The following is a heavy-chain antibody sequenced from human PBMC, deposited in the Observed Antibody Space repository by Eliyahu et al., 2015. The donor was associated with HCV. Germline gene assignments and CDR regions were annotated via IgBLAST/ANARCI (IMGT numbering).Heavy chain of an antibody. CDR3: TTYSPMGGFAP. CDR2: IRRVNGET. J-gene: IGHJ5*02. D-gene: IGHD3-10*01. V-gene: IGHV1-45*02. Sequence: QMQLVQSGAEVKKTGSSVKISCKASGNTFSYSXLHWVRQAPGQAPQWMAWIRRVNGETNCAQKFQDRVTITRDRSMTTVYMELSSLRSEDTAMYYCTTYSPMGGFAPWGQGTPVTVSS. CDR1: GNTFSYSX.